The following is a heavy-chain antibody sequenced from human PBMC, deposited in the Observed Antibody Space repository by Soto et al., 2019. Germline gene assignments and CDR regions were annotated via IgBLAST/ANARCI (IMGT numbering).Heavy chain of an antibody. J-gene: IGHJ2*01. D-gene: IGHD3-16*01. V-gene: IGHV1-18*01. CDR2: ISAYNGNT. CDR1: GYTFTSYG. Sequence: ASVKVSYKASGYTFTSYGISWVRQAPGQGLEWMGWISAYNGNTNYAQKLQGRVTMTTDTSTSTAYMELRSLRSDDTAVYYCARDRGAGGYDYVWGTLGYFDLWGRGTLVTVSS. CDR3: ARDRGAGGYDYVWGTLGYFDL.